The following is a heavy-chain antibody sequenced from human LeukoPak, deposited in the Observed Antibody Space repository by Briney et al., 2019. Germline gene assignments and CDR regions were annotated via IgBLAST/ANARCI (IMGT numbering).Heavy chain of an antibody. D-gene: IGHD3-3*01. J-gene: IGHJ4*02. V-gene: IGHV4-4*02. Sequence: GSLRLSCAASGFTFSNHAMNWVRQPPGKGLEWIGEVHLDGRTNYNPSLKSRLTISVDLSENHISLKLTSVTAADTAVYYCAREGGFFRPLDYSGQGTLVTVSS. CDR2: VHLDGRT. CDR1: GFTFSNHAM. CDR3: AREGGFFRPLDY.